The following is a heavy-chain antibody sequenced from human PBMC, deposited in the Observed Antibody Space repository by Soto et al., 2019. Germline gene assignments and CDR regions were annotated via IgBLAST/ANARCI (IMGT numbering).Heavy chain of an antibody. CDR3: ARAAVQLRYFDWLPRSMNYYYMDV. Sequence: GASVKVSCKASGYTFTSYDINWVRHATGQGLEWMGWMNPNSGNTGYAQKFQGRVTMTRNTSISTAYMELSSLRSEDTAVYYCARAAVQLRYFDWLPRSMNYYYMDVWGKGTTVTVSS. V-gene: IGHV1-8*01. CDR2: MNPNSGNT. CDR1: GYTFTSYD. J-gene: IGHJ6*03. D-gene: IGHD3-9*01.